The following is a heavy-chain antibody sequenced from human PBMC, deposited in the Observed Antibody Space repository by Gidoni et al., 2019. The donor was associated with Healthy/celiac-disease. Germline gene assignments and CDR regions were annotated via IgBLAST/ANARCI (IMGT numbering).Heavy chain of an antibody. V-gene: IGHV4-59*01. CDR2: IYYSGSN. CDR1: GGSISSYY. J-gene: IGHJ3*02. Sequence: QVQLQESGPGLVKPSETLSLTCTVSGGSISSYYWSWIRQPPGKGLEWIGYIYYSGSNNYNPSLKSRVTISVDTSKNQFSLKLSSVTAADTAVYYCARDDSGYAEGYAFDIWGQGTMVTVSS. CDR3: ARDDSGYAEGYAFDI. D-gene: IGHD5-12*01.